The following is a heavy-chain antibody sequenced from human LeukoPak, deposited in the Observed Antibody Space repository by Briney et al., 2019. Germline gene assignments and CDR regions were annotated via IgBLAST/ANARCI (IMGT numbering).Heavy chain of an antibody. CDR3: AKVGVGLAAGTTDRAFDI. Sequence: PGGSLRLSCAASGFTFSSYAMSWVRQAPGKGLEWVSAISGSGGSTYYADSVKGRFTISRDNSKNTLYLQMNSLRAEDTAVYYCAKVGVGLAAGTTDRAFDIWGQGTMVTVSS. J-gene: IGHJ3*02. D-gene: IGHD6-13*01. CDR1: GFTFSSYA. CDR2: ISGSGGST. V-gene: IGHV3-23*01.